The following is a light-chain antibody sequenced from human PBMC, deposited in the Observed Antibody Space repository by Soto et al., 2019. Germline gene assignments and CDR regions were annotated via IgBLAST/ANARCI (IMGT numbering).Light chain of an antibody. CDR1: QSISSF. V-gene: IGKV3-11*01. CDR3: QQRSNWYT. J-gene: IGKJ2*01. Sequence: EIVLTQSPATLSLSPGERATLSCRASQSISSFLTWYQHKPGQAPRLLIYDASKRATGIPARFSGSGSGTDFTLTISSLEPEDFGVYCCQQRSNWYTFGPGTKVDIK. CDR2: DAS.